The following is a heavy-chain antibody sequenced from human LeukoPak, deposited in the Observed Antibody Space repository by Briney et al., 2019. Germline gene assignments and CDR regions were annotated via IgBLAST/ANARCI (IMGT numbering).Heavy chain of an antibody. V-gene: IGHV3-48*01. CDR2: ISSTYDI. CDR1: GFTFDTYS. D-gene: IGHD1-1*01. Sequence: GGSLRLSCTASGFTFDTYSVNWVRQAPGKGLEWVSYISSTYDIYYGDSVKGRFTISRDNAKNSLYLQMTSLRAEDTAVYYCARDYNWAFDYWGPGALVAVSS. J-gene: IGHJ4*02. CDR3: ARDYNWAFDY.